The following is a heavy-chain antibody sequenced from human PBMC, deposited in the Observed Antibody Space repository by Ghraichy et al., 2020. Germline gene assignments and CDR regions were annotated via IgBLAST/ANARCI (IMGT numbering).Heavy chain of an antibody. Sequence: SETLSLTCTVSGGSISSSSYYWGWIRQPPGKGLEWIGSIYYSGSTYYNPSLKSRVTISVDTSKNQFSLKLSSVTAADTAVYYCAKQLVGGVWFDPWGQGTLVTVSS. CDR1: GGSISSSSYY. V-gene: IGHV4-39*01. J-gene: IGHJ5*02. CDR2: IYYSGST. CDR3: AKQLVGGVWFDP. D-gene: IGHD6-6*01.